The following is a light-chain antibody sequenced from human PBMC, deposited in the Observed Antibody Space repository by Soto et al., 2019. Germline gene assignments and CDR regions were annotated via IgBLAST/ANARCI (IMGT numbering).Light chain of an antibody. CDR2: DAS. J-gene: IGKJ5*01. V-gene: IGKV3-11*01. CDR1: QSVSSY. Sequence: EIVLTQSPATLSLSPGERATLSCRASQSVSSYLAWYQQKPAQAPRLLIYDASNRATGIPARSSGSGSGTDFTLTISSLEPEDFAVYYCQQRSNWRLITFGQGTRLEIK. CDR3: QQRSNWRLIT.